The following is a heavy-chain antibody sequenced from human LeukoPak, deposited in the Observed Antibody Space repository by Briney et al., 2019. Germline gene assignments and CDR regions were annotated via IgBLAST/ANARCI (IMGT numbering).Heavy chain of an antibody. V-gene: IGHV4-30-4*01. CDR2: IYYSGST. CDR1: GGSISSGDYY. CDR3: ARARGYSYGPGLDY. D-gene: IGHD5-18*01. J-gene: IGHJ4*02. Sequence: SETLSLTCTVSGGSISSGDYYWSWIRQLPGKGLEWIGYIYYSGSTYYNPSLRSRVTISVDTSKNQFSLKLSSVTAADTAVYYCARARGYSYGPGLDYWGQGTLVTVSS.